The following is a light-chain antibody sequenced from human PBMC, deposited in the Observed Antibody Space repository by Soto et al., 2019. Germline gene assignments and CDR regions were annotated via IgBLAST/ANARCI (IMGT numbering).Light chain of an antibody. CDR2: STN. J-gene: IGLJ3*02. CDR1: SGSVSTTYY. V-gene: IGLV8-61*01. Sequence: QTVVTQESSFSVSPGGTVTLTCGLTSGSVSTTYYPSWYQQTPGQAPRTLIYSTNTRSSGVPDRFSGSILGNKAALTITGAQPDDESDYYCVLYMGSGIWVFGGGTKVTVL. CDR3: VLYMGSGIWV.